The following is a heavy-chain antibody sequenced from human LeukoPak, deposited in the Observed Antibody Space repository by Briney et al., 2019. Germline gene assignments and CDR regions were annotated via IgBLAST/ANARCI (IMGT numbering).Heavy chain of an antibody. CDR3: VRGLDP. J-gene: IGHJ5*02. V-gene: IGHV3-74*01. CDR2: INGDGSST. Sequence: GGPLRLSCAASVFTFNSDCMHWVRQAPGKGLVCVSYINGDGSSTNYADSVRARFTISRDNAKKTLYLQMKSLRDEDTAVYYWVRGLDPWGLGTLVTVSS. CDR1: VFTFNSDC. D-gene: IGHD3-16*01.